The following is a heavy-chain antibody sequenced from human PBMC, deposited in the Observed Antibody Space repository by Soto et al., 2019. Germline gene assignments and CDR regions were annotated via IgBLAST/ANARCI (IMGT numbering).Heavy chain of an antibody. CDR3: ATDLIVGESDY. J-gene: IGHJ4*02. V-gene: IGHV1-24*01. CDR1: GYTFTSYG. CDR2: FDPEDGET. Sequence: ASVKVSCKASGYTFTSYGISWVRQAPGKGLEWMGGFDPEDGETIYAQKFQGRVTMTEDTSTDTAYMELSSLRSEDTAVYYCATDLIVGESDYWGQGTLVTVSS. D-gene: IGHD1-26*01.